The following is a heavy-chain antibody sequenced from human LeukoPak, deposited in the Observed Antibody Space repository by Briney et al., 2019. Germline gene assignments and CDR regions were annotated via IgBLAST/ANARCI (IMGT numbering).Heavy chain of an antibody. CDR1: GFTFSSYA. V-gene: IGHV3-30*04. CDR3: ARVSGCSGGICTSLKY. CDR2: ISYDGTNK. Sequence: GGSLRLSCAASGFTFSSYAMHWVRQAPGKGLEWVAVISYDGTNKYYADSVKGRFTVSRDNSNNTVFLQMHSLSAEDTAVYYCARVSGCSGGICTSLKYWGQGTLVTVSS. J-gene: IGHJ4*02. D-gene: IGHD2-15*01.